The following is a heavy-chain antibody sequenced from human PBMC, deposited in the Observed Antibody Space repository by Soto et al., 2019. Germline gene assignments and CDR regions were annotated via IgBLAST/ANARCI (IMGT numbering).Heavy chain of an antibody. D-gene: IGHD6-13*01. Sequence: VQLLESGGGLVQPGGSLRLSCAASGFTFSNYAMSWVRQAPGKGLEWVSAVSGSGGNTYYADSVQGRFTISRDNSKNMLNLQMKSLRAEDTGVYYCAKLNLFVSAAAGRGPFDYWGQGTLVTVSS. CDR3: AKLNLFVSAAAGRGPFDY. J-gene: IGHJ4*02. CDR1: GFTFSNYA. V-gene: IGHV3-23*01. CDR2: VSGSGGNT.